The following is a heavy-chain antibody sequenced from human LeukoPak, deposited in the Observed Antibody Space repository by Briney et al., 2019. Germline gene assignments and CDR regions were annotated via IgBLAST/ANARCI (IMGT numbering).Heavy chain of an antibody. Sequence: GGSLRLSCAASGFTFSSYGMHWVRQAPGKGLEWVAVIWYDGSNKCYADSVKGRFTISRDNSKNTLYLQMNSLRAEDTAVYYCARESGDSSGYDAFDIWGQGTMVTVSS. CDR1: GFTFSSYG. V-gene: IGHV3-33*01. D-gene: IGHD3-22*01. CDR3: ARESGDSSGYDAFDI. J-gene: IGHJ3*02. CDR2: IWYDGSNK.